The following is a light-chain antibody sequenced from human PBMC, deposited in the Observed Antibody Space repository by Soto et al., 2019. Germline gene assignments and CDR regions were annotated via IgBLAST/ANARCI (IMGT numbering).Light chain of an antibody. V-gene: IGLV2-14*03. CDR1: NSDIGGYNY. Sequence: QSAQTQPASVSGSPGQSITISCTGTNSDIGGYNYVSWYQQHPGKAPKLMIYDVSNRPSGVSYRFSGSKSGNTASLTISGLQAEDEAHYYCSSYTSRSTLGVFGGGTKLTVL. CDR3: SSYTSRSTLGV. J-gene: IGLJ2*01. CDR2: DVS.